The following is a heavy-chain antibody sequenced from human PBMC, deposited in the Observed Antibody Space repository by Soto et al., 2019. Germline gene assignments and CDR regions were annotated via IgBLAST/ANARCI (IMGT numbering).Heavy chain of an antibody. J-gene: IGHJ4*02. CDR1: GYTFTSHD. D-gene: IGHD4-17*01. CDR2: MNTNSGNT. V-gene: IGHV1-8*01. Sequence: QVQLVQSGAEVKKPGASVKVSCKASGYTFTSHDINWVRQATGQGIEWMGWMNTNSGNTGYAQKFQGRVTMTRNTSISTAYMELSSLRSEDTAVYYCARWDYGVYARFDFWGQGTVVTVSS. CDR3: ARWDYGVYARFDF.